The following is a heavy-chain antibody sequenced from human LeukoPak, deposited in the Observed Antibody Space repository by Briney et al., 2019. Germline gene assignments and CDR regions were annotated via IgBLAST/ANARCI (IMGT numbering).Heavy chain of an antibody. CDR3: ARIQNSYGSFFDY. V-gene: IGHV2-70*11. CDR1: GFSLSTSGMC. D-gene: IGHD5-18*01. Sequence: SGPALVKPTQTLTLTCTFSGFSLSTSGMCVSWIRQPPGKALEWPARIDWDDDKYYSTSLKTRLTISKDTSKDQVVLTMTNMDPVDTATYYCARIQNSYGSFFDYWGQGTLVTVSS. J-gene: IGHJ4*02. CDR2: IDWDDDK.